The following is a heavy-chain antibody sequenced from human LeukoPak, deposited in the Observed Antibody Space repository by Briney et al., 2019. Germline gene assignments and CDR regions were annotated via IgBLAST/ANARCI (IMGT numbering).Heavy chain of an antibody. CDR3: ARDRGYSYGPFDC. CDR1: GFTFSSYA. Sequence: GRSLRLSCAASGFTFSSYAMHWVRQAPGKGLEWVAVISYDGSNKYYADSVKGRFTISRDNSKNTLYLQMNSLRAEDTAVYYCARDRGYSYGPFDCWGQGTLVTVSS. D-gene: IGHD5-18*01. CDR2: ISYDGSNK. J-gene: IGHJ4*02. V-gene: IGHV3-30*04.